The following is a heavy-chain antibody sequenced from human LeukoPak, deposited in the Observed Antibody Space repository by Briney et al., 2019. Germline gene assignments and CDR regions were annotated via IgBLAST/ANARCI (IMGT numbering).Heavy chain of an antibody. V-gene: IGHV3-23*01. CDR3: AKRSCSGGSCNFDY. J-gene: IGHJ4*02. Sequence: GGSLRLSCAASGFTFSSYAMSWVRQAPGKGLEWVSAISDSGAATNYADSVKGRLAISRDNSRNTLYLQMNSLRAEDTAVYYCAKRSCSGGSCNFDYWGQGTPVTVSS. CDR1: GFTFSSYA. D-gene: IGHD2-15*01. CDR2: ISDSGAAT.